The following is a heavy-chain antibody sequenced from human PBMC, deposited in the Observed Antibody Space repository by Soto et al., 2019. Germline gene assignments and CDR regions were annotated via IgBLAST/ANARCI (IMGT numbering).Heavy chain of an antibody. Sequence: GGSLRLSCAASGFTFSDYYMSWIRQAPGKGLEWVSYISSSGSTIYYADSVKGRFTISRDNAKNSLYLQMNSLRAEDTAVYYCARDKRFLATTDAFDIWGQGTMVTVS. J-gene: IGHJ3*02. D-gene: IGHD3-3*01. CDR1: GFTFSDYY. CDR3: ARDKRFLATTDAFDI. V-gene: IGHV3-11*01. CDR2: ISSSGSTI.